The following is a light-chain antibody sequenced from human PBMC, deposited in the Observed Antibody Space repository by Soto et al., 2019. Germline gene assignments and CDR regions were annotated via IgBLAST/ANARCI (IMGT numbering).Light chain of an antibody. J-gene: IGKJ1*01. CDR1: QCISSW. V-gene: IGKV1-5*03. CDR2: KAS. CDR3: QQYYTYSPWP. Sequence: DIEMTQSPSSLSASVGDRVTITCRASQCISSWLAWYQQKPGKAPKLLIYKASTLESGVPSRFSGSESGTEFTLTVSGLQPDDFATYFCQQYYTYSPWPFGQGTKVEV.